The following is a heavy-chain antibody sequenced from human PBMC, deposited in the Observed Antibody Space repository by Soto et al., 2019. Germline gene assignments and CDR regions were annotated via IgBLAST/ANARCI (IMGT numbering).Heavy chain of an antibody. J-gene: IGHJ4*02. Sequence: EVQLVESGGGLVQPGGSLRLSCAASKFTFSAYHMNWVRQAPGKGLEWISYISSSESTIYYADSVKDRFVIYRDNAENSLYLQMNSLRDEDTAVYYCARGDSSGWDFDYWGQGTLVTVSS. V-gene: IGHV3-48*02. CDR3: ARGDSSGWDFDY. CDR2: ISSSESTI. CDR1: KFTFSAYH. D-gene: IGHD6-19*01.